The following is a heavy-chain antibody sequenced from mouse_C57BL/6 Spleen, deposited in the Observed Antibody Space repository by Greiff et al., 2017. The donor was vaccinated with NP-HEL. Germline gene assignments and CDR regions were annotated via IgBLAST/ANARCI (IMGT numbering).Heavy chain of an antibody. J-gene: IGHJ1*03. CDR3: ASANITTAWYFDV. CDR1: GFNIKNTY. V-gene: IGHV14-3*01. Sequence: VQLQQSVAELVRPGASVKLSCTASGFNIKNTYMHWVKQSPEQGLEWIGRIDPANGNTKYAPKFQGKATITADTSSNTAYLHLSSLTSEDTAIYYCASANITTAWYFDVWGTGTTVTVSS. CDR2: IDPANGNT. D-gene: IGHD1-1*01.